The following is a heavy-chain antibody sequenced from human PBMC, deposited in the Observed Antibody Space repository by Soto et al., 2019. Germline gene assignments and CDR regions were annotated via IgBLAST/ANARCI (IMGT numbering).Heavy chain of an antibody. D-gene: IGHD4-17*01. V-gene: IGHV3-30*03. CDR2: ISYDEDNI. CDR3: ARSGTTVTTFWYFDL. CDR1: GFTFSNYG. Sequence: QVQLVESGGGVVQPGKSLRLACVASGFTFSNYGMHWVRQAPGEGLEWVAVISYDEDNIYYADSVKGRFTISGDNSKNTLYLQMNSLRPEDTAVYFCARSGTTVTTFWYFDLWGRGTLVTVSS. J-gene: IGHJ2*01.